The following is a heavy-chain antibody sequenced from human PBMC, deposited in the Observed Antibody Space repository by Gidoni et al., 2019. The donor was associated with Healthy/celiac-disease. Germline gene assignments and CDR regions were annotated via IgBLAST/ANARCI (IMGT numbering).Heavy chain of an antibody. Sequence: EVQPVQSGADVKKTGGSLRISWKGSGFSCTSYWISWVRQMPGKGLEWMGRIDPSDSYTNYSPSFQGHVTISADKSISTAYLQWSSLKASDTAMYYCARSIAAAPNGMDVWGQGTTVTVSS. D-gene: IGHD6-13*01. CDR2: IDPSDSYT. CDR1: GFSCTSYW. J-gene: IGHJ6*02. V-gene: IGHV5-10-1*03. CDR3: ARSIAAAPNGMDV.